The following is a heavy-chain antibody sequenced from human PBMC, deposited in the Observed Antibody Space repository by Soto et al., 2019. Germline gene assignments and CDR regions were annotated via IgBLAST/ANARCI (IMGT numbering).Heavy chain of an antibody. J-gene: IGHJ5*02. D-gene: IGHD3-22*01. Sequence: PGGSLRLSCAASGLTFSDYYMSWIRQAPGKGLEWISHISDSATTMYYADSVKGRFTISRDNARKSLFLHMNSLRAEDTAVYYCARDTAFISSGLFNPWGQGTLVTVSS. CDR1: GLTFSDYY. CDR3: ARDTAFISSGLFNP. CDR2: ISDSATTM. V-gene: IGHV3-11*01.